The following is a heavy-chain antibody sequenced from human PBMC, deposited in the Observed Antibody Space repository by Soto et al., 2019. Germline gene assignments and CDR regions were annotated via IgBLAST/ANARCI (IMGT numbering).Heavy chain of an antibody. D-gene: IGHD5-18*01. V-gene: IGHV3-30*03. CDR3: VSDRGYGHASVPYA. CDR2: ISYDGGLQ. J-gene: IGHJ5*02. Sequence: QAHLVESGGGVVQPGRSLRLSCAASGFTFTSYGMHWVRQAPGTRLEWVAVISYDGGLQHYADSVKGRFTISRDNSKNMVLLQINNLKAEDTAVYYCVSDRGYGHASVPYAWGQGTLVSVSS. CDR1: GFTFTSYG.